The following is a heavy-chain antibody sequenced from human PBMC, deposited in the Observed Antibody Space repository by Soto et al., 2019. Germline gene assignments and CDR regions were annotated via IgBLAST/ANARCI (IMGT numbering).Heavy chain of an antibody. Sequence: SETLSFTCTVSGGSISSSSYYWGWIRQPPGKGLEWIGSIYYSGSTYYNPSLKSRVTISVDTSKNQFSLNLSSVTAADTAVYYCARVARTPYCSSTSCYVLGAFDIWGQGTMVTVSS. V-gene: IGHV4-39*01. CDR1: GGSISSSSYY. CDR3: ARVARTPYCSSTSCYVLGAFDI. D-gene: IGHD2-2*01. J-gene: IGHJ3*02. CDR2: IYYSGST.